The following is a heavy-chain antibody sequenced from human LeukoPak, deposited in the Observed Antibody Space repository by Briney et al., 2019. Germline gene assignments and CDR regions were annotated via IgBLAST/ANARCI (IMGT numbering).Heavy chain of an antibody. CDR3: ARDESLQWLVPLIDY. CDR2: FDPEDGET. CDR1: GYTLTELS. V-gene: IGHV1-24*01. Sequence: ASVKVSCKVSGYTLTELSMHWVRQAPGKGLEWMGGFDPEDGETIYAQKFQGRVTMTEDTSTDTAYMELSSLRSEDTAVYYCARDESLQWLVPLIDYWGQGTLVTVSS. D-gene: IGHD6-19*01. J-gene: IGHJ4*02.